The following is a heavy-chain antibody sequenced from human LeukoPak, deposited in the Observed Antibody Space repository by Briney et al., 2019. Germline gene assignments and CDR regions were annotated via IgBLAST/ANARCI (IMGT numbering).Heavy chain of an antibody. Sequence: PSETLSLTCAVYGGSFSGYYWSWIRQPPGKGLEWIGEINHSGSTNYNPSLKSRVTISVDTSKNQFSLKLSSVTAADTAVYYCARTGEEGNYYFDYWGQGTLVTVSS. V-gene: IGHV4-34*01. CDR1: GGSFSGYY. CDR3: ARTGEEGNYYFDY. D-gene: IGHD3-10*01. CDR2: INHSGST. J-gene: IGHJ4*02.